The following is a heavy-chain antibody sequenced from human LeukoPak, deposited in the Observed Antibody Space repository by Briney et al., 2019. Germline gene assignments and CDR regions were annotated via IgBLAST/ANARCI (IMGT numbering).Heavy chain of an antibody. Sequence: GGSLRLSCAASGFTFSSYAMSWVRQAPGKGLEWVSGISSSGGSTSYADSVKGRFTISRDNAKNTLYLQMNSLRAEDTAVYYCARVRWGGLYYFDYWGQGTLVTVSS. CDR3: ARVRWGGLYYFDY. D-gene: IGHD3-16*01. CDR1: GFTFSSYA. J-gene: IGHJ4*02. V-gene: IGHV3-23*01. CDR2: ISSSGGST.